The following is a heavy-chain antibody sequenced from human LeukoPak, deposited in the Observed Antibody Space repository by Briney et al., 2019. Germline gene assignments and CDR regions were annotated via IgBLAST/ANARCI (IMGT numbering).Heavy chain of an antibody. CDR3: ARHSGPQYYDNGHYVQRWFDP. V-gene: IGHV4-39*01. Sequence: PSETLSPSCNIASASSTSIAYDCGWIRQPPEKGLEWIGSVYYNGNTYYNPSLKSRVTISVDTSKNQFSLKLSPVTAADTAIYYCARHSGPQYYDNGHYVQRWFDPWDRATLVTVSS. CDR2: VYYNGNT. J-gene: IGHJ5*02. D-gene: IGHD3-22*01. CDR1: SASSTSIAYD.